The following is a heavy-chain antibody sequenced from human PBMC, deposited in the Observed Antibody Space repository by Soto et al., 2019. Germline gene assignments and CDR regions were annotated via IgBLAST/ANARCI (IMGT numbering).Heavy chain of an antibody. Sequence: QVQLQESGPGLVKPSQTLSLTCTVSGGSISSGDYYWSWIRQPPGKGLEWIGYIYYSGSTYYNPSLKSRVTISVDTSKNQFSLKPSSVTAADTAVYYCARSRGYSYGPLDYWGQGTLVTVSS. D-gene: IGHD5-18*01. V-gene: IGHV4-30-4*01. J-gene: IGHJ4*02. CDR2: IYYSGST. CDR3: ARSRGYSYGPLDY. CDR1: GGSISSGDYY.